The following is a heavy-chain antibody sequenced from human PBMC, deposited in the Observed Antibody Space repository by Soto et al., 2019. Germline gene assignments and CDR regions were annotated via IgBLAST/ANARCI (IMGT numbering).Heavy chain of an antibody. CDR3: ARVEPAAISTYYYGMDV. D-gene: IGHD2-2*02. CDR2: IIPIFGTA. V-gene: IGHV1-69*01. CDR1: GGTFSSYA. J-gene: IGHJ6*02. Sequence: QVQLVQSGAEVKKPGSSVKVSCKASGGTFSSYAISWVRQAPGQGLEWMGGIIPIFGTANYAQKFQGRVTITADESTSTAYMELSSLRSEDTAVYYCARVEPAAISTYYYGMDVWGQGTTVTVSS.